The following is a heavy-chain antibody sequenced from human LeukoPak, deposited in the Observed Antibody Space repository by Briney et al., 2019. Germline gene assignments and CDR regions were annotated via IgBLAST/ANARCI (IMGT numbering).Heavy chain of an antibody. CDR1: GGSISSYY. V-gene: IGHV4-59*01. D-gene: IGHD5-18*01. CDR2: IYYSGST. J-gene: IGHJ6*03. Sequence: SETLSLTCTVSGGSISSYYWSWVRQPPGKGLEWIGYIYYSGSTNYNPSLKSRVTISVDTSKNQFSLKLSSVTAADTAVYYCARGRGYSYGSRYYYYYMDVWGKGTTVTISS. CDR3: ARGRGYSYGSRYYYYYMDV.